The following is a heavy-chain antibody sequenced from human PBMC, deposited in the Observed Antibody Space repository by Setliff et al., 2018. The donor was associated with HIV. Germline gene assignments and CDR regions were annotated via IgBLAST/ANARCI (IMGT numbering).Heavy chain of an antibody. CDR1: GYTFTSYY. CDR2: INPSGGST. Sequence: ASVKVSCKASGYTFTSYYMHWVRQAPGQGLEWMGTINPSGGSTSYAQKFQGRVTMTRDTSTSTVYMELSSLRSEDTAVYYCARDCSSTSCPGSFNYYYYYYYMDVWAKGPRSPSP. CDR3: ARDCSSTSCPGSFNYYYYYYYMDV. J-gene: IGHJ6*03. V-gene: IGHV1-46*03. D-gene: IGHD2-2*01.